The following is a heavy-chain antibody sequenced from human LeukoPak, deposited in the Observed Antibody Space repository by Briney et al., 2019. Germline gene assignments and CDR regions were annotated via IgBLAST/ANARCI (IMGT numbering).Heavy chain of an antibody. CDR2: IYPGDSDT. D-gene: IGHD3-16*01. CDR3: ARHIGGAPHHLSFDY. Sequence: GESLKISCKGSGYSFTSYWIGWVRQMPGKGLEWMGIIYPGDSDTRYSPSFQGQVTISADKSISTAYLQWSSLKASDTAMYYCARHIGGAPHHLSFDYWGQGTLVTVSS. V-gene: IGHV5-51*01. J-gene: IGHJ4*02. CDR1: GYSFTSYW.